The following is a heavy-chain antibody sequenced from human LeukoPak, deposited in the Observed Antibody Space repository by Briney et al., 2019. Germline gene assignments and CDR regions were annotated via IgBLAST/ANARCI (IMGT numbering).Heavy chain of an antibody. CDR2: ISAYNGNT. J-gene: IGHJ3*02. D-gene: IGHD1-26*01. CDR3: ARVSYLVELLDAFDI. CDR1: GYTFTSYG. Sequence: SVKVSCKASGYTFTSYGISWVRQAPGQGLEWMGWISAYNGNTNYAQKLQGRVTMTTDTSTSTAYMELRSLRSDDTAVYYCARVSYLVELLDAFDIWGQGTMVTVSS. V-gene: IGHV1-18*01.